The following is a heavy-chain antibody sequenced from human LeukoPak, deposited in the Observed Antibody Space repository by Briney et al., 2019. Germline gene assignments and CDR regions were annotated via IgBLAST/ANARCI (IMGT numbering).Heavy chain of an antibody. CDR3: ARGEGILTGYYYYGMDV. V-gene: IGHV4-59*01. D-gene: IGHD3-9*01. J-gene: IGHJ6*02. Sequence: SETLSPTCTVSGGSISSYYWSWIRQPPGKGLEWIGYIYYSGSTNYNPSLKSRVTISVDTSKNQFSLKLSSVTAADTAVYYCARGEGILTGYYYYGMDVWGQGTTVTVSS. CDR2: IYYSGST. CDR1: GGSISSYY.